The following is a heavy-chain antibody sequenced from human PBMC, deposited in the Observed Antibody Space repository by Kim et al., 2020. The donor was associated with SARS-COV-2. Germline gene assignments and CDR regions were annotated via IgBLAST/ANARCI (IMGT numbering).Heavy chain of an antibody. V-gene: IGHV4-59*01. Sequence: SETLSLICTVSGGSISSYYWSWIRQPPGKGLEWIGYIYYSGSTNYNPSLKSRVTISVDTSKNQFSLKLSSVTAADTAVYYCARLKGTRYYYYYMDVWGKG. CDR2: IYYSGST. CDR3: ARLKGTRYYYYYMDV. J-gene: IGHJ6*03. CDR1: GGSISSYY.